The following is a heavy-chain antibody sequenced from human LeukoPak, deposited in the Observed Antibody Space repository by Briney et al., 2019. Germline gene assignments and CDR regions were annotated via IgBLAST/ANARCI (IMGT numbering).Heavy chain of an antibody. CDR1: GGSISSSSYY. V-gene: IGHV4-39*07. CDR2: IYYSGST. Sequence: PSETLSLTCTVSGGSISSSSYYWGWIRQPPGKGLEWIGSIYYSGSTYYNPSLKSRVTISVDTFKNQFSLKLSSVTAADTAVYYCAREHYYGSGSSQIDPWGQGTLVTVSS. D-gene: IGHD3-10*01. J-gene: IGHJ5*02. CDR3: AREHYYGSGSSQIDP.